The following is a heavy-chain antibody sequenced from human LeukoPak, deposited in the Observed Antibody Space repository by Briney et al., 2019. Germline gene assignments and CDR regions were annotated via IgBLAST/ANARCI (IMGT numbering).Heavy chain of an antibody. V-gene: IGHV4-34*01. CDR2: INHSGST. J-gene: IGHJ4*02. Sequence: SETLSLTCTVSGGSISGYYWSWIRQPPGKGLEWIGEINHSGSTNYNPSLKSRVTISVDTSKNQFSLKLSSVTAADTAVYYCARGLAVAPDYWGQGTLVTVSS. CDR3: ARGLAVAPDY. CDR1: GGSISGYY. D-gene: IGHD6-19*01.